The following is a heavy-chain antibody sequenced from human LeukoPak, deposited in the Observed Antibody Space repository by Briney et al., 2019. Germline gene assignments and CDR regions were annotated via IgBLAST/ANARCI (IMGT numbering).Heavy chain of an antibody. CDR3: ARVDDLDAFDM. CDR2: ISDDGSNK. J-gene: IGHJ3*02. CDR1: GFTFSSYA. V-gene: IGHV3-30*04. Sequence: WGSLRLSCAASGFTFSSYAMHWVRQAPGKGLEWVAVISDDGSNKYYADSVKGRFTISRDNSKNTLYLQMNSLRAEDTAVYYCARVDDLDAFDMWGQGTMVTVSS. D-gene: IGHD2-2*03.